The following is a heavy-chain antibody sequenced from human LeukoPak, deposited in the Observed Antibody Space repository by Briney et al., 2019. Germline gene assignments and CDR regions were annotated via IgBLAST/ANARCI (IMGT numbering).Heavy chain of an antibody. CDR3: AKGGSYYYDKATFDY. Sequence: GGPLRLSCAASGFTFSSYAMHWVRQAPGKGLEWVAVISYDGSNKYYVDSVKGRFTISRDNSKNTLYLQMNSLRAEDTALYYCAKGGSYYYDKATFDYWGEGTLVTVSS. D-gene: IGHD3-22*01. CDR1: GFTFSSYA. J-gene: IGHJ4*02. V-gene: IGHV3-30*04. CDR2: ISYDGSNK.